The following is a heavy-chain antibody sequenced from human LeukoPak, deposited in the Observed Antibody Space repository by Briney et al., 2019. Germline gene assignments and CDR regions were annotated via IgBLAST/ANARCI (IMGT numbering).Heavy chain of an antibody. CDR2: IDPGDSDT. Sequence: GESLKISCKGSGYSFNNYWIGWVRQMPGKGLELMGIIDPGDSDTRYSPSFQGQVTISADKSISTAYLQWSSLKASDTAIYYCARLYYYDTSGLDYWGQGTLVTVSS. D-gene: IGHD3-22*01. J-gene: IGHJ4*02. V-gene: IGHV5-51*01. CDR3: ARLYYYDTSGLDY. CDR1: GYSFNNYW.